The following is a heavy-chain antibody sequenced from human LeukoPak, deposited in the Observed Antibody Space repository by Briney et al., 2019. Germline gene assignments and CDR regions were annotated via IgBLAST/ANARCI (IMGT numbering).Heavy chain of an antibody. Sequence: GGSLRLSCAASGFTFSSYGMHWVRQAPGKGLEWVAVISHDGSNKYYADSVKGRFTISRDNSKSTLYLQMNSLRAEDTAVYYCANENYYGSGSYPDYWGQGTLVTVSS. J-gene: IGHJ4*02. CDR3: ANENYYGSGSYPDY. D-gene: IGHD3-10*01. V-gene: IGHV3-30*18. CDR1: GFTFSSYG. CDR2: ISHDGSNK.